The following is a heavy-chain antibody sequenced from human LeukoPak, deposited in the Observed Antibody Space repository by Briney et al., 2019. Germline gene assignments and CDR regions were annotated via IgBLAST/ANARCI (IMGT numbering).Heavy chain of an antibody. J-gene: IGHJ3*02. V-gene: IGHV4-34*01. CDR1: GGSFSGYY. Sequence: PSETLSLTCAVYGGSFSGYYWSWIRQPPGKGLEWIGEINHSGSTNYNPSLKSRVTISVDTSKDQFSLKLSSVTAADTAVYYCARGRDSSGYRALDAFDIWGQGTMVTVSS. D-gene: IGHD3-22*01. CDR3: ARGRDSSGYRALDAFDI. CDR2: INHSGST.